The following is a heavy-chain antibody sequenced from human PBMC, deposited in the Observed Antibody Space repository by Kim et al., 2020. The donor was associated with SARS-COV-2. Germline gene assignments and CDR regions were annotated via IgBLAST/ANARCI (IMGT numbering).Heavy chain of an antibody. D-gene: IGHD1-1*01. CDR1: GGSIRNYY. CDR3: ARGRYFDVASA. CDR2: IYHSGST. Sequence: SETLSLTCTVFGGSIRNYYSTWIRQPPGKGLEWIGYIYHSGSTNYNPSLKSRVTMSVDTSKSQISLRLTSVTAADTAVYYCARGRYFDVASAWGEGTT. J-gene: IGHJ6*02. V-gene: IGHV4-59*01.